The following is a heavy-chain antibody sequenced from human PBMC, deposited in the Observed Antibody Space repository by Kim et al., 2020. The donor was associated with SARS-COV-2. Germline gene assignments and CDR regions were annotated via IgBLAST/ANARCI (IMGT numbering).Heavy chain of an antibody. V-gene: IGHV3-23*01. Sequence: TCVADPVKGRFTLSRDNSKHTLYLQINSLRAEDTAVYYCAKDSRAYYFDYWGQGTLVTVSS. J-gene: IGHJ4*02. CDR2: T. D-gene: IGHD1-26*01. CDR3: AKDSRAYYFDY.